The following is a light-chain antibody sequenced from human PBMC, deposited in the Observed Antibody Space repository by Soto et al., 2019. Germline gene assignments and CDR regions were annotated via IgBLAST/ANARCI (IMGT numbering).Light chain of an antibody. CDR1: QSVSNNY. CDR3: LQYVSSRT. CDR2: GAS. Sequence: EIVLTQSPGTLSLSPGERATLSCRASQSVSNNYLAWYQQKPGQAPRLLIYGASSRATGIPDRFSGSGSGTDFTLTISRLEPEDFAVYYCLQYVSSRTFGQGTKVDIK. J-gene: IGKJ1*01. V-gene: IGKV3-20*01.